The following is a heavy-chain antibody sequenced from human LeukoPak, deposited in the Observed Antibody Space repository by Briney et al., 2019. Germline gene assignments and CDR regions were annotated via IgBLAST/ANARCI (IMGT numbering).Heavy chain of an antibody. CDR2: ISSSSSYI. CDR3: ARESGSYFRAADY. CDR1: GFTFSSYS. Sequence: GGSLRLSCAASGFTFSSYSMNWVRQAPGKGLEWVSSISSSSSYIYYADSVKGRFTISRDNAKNSLYLQMNSLRAEDTAVYYCARESGSYFRAADYWGQGTLVTVSS. D-gene: IGHD1-26*01. V-gene: IGHV3-21*04. J-gene: IGHJ4*02.